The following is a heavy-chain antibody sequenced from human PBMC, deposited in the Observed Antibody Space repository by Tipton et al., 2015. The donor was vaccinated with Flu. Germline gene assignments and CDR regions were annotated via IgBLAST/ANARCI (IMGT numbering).Heavy chain of an antibody. V-gene: IGHV4-38-2*02. CDR1: GYSISSGYY. D-gene: IGHD6-25*01. CDR2: IYHSGST. CDR3: ARAIRAAYYFDY. Sequence: TLSLTCTVSGYSISSGYYWGWIRQPPGKGLEWIGSIYHSGSTYYNPSLMSRGTILVDTSKNQFSLKLSSVTAADTAVYYCARAIRAAYYFDYWGQGTLVTVSS. J-gene: IGHJ4*02.